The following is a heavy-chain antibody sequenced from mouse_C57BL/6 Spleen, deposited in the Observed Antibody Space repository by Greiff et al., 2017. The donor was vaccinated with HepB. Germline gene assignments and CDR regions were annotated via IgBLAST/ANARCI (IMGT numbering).Heavy chain of an antibody. CDR2: INYDGSST. CDR3: AREVLRKYFDV. CDR1: GFTFSDYY. D-gene: IGHD1-1*01. V-gene: IGHV5-16*01. Sequence: DVQLVESEGGLVQPGSSMKLSCTASGFTFSDYYMAWVRQVPEKGLEWVANINYDGSSTYYLDSLKSRFIISRDNAKNILYLQMSSLKSEDTATYYCAREVLRKYFDVWGTGTTVTVSS. J-gene: IGHJ1*03.